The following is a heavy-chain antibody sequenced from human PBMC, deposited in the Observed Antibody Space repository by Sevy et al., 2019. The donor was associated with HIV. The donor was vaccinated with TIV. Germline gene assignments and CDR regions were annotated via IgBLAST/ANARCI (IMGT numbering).Heavy chain of an antibody. CDR2: ISAYNGNT. D-gene: IGHD5-12*01. CDR1: GYTFTSYG. J-gene: IGHJ3*02. Sequence: ASVKVSCKASGYTFTSYGISWVRQAPGQGLEWMGWISAYNGNTNYSQKLQGRVTMTTDTSTSTAYRELRSLRSDDTAVYYCAADPPNMVATTSAFDIWGQGTMVTVSS. CDR3: AADPPNMVATTSAFDI. V-gene: IGHV1-18*01.